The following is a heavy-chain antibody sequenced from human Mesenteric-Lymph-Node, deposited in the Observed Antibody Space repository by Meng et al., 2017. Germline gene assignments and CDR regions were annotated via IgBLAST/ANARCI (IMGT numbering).Heavy chain of an antibody. CDR1: GYSFTSYW. V-gene: IGHV5-51*01. CDR2: IYPGDSET. D-gene: IGHD3-10*01. J-gene: IGHJ4*02. Sequence: GGSLRLSCKGSGYSFTSYWIGWVRQMPGKGLEWMGIIYPGDSETRYSPSFQGQVTFSADKSISTAYLQWSSLKASDTAMYYCARRYGSGSYDYWGQGTLVTVSS. CDR3: ARRYGSGSYDY.